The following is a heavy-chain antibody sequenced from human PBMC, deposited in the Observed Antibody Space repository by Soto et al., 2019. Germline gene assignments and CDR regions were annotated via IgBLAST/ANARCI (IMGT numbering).Heavy chain of an antibody. CDR2: TYHSGST. Sequence: QLQLQESGSGLVKPSQTLSLTCAVSGGSISSGGYSWSWIRQPPGKGLEWIGYTYHSGSTYYNPSLKSRVTISVDRSKNQFSLKLSSVTAADTAVYYCARDRYGMDVWGQGTTVTVSS. CDR3: ARDRYGMDV. CDR1: GGSISSGGYS. J-gene: IGHJ6*02. V-gene: IGHV4-30-2*01.